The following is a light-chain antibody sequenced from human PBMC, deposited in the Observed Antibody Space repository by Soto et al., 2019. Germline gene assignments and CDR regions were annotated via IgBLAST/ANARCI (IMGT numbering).Light chain of an antibody. V-gene: IGLV2-14*01. CDR3: SSFSSSSTPVA. J-gene: IGLJ2*01. CDR1: SSDVGGYNY. Sequence: QSVLTQPASVSGSPGQSITISCTGTSSDVGGYNYVSWYQQHPGKAPKLMIYDVSNLPSGVSDRFSGSKSGNTASLTISGLQADDEAAYYCSSFSSSSTPVAFGGGTKVTVL. CDR2: DVS.